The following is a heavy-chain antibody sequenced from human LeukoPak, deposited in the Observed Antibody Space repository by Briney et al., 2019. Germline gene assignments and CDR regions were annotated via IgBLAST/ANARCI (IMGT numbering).Heavy chain of an antibody. J-gene: IGHJ3*02. CDR1: GGSISSSSYY. Sequence: SETLSLTCTVSGGSISSSSYYWGWIRQPPGKGLEWIGSIYYSGSTYYNPSLKSRVTISVDTSKNQFSLKLSSVTAADTAVYYCARGGYDSSGYPHPFDIWGQGTMVTVSS. CDR3: ARGGYDSSGYPHPFDI. CDR2: IYYSGST. D-gene: IGHD3-22*01. V-gene: IGHV4-39*07.